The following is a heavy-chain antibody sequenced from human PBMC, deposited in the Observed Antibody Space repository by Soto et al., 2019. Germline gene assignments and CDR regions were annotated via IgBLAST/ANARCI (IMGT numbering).Heavy chain of an antibody. D-gene: IGHD3-22*01. CDR1: GFTFTSSA. J-gene: IGHJ6*02. CDR3: ASRTYYYASSGYYAYYYYYGMDV. Sequence: ASVKVSCKASGFTFTSSAVQWVRQARGQRLEWIGWIVVGSGNTNYAQKFQERVTITRNTSISTAYMELSSLRSEDTAVYYCASRTYYYASSGYYAYYYYYGMDVWGQGTTVTVSS. CDR2: IVVGSGNT. V-gene: IGHV1-58*01.